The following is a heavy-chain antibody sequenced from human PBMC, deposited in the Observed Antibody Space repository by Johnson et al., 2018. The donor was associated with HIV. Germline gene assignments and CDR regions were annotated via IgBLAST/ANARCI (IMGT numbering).Heavy chain of an antibody. CDR2: IKSEGGGGTT. D-gene: IGHD2-15*01. Sequence: MMLVESGGGLVKPGGSLRLSCAASRFTFSDAWMSWVRQAPGKGLEWLGRIKSEGGGGTTDYAAPVQGSFTISRDDSKNTMYLQMNSLKVEDTAVYYCATGYCSGGSCPRDAFDIWGQGTMVTVSS. CDR1: RFTFSDAW. CDR3: ATGYCSGGSCPRDAFDI. V-gene: IGHV3-15*01. J-gene: IGHJ3*02.